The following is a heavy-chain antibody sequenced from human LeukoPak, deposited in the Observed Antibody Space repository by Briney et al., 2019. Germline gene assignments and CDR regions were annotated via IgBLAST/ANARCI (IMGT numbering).Heavy chain of an antibody. CDR1: GYTFTGYY. CDR3: ARDSLFLEWFSNWFDP. D-gene: IGHD3-3*01. V-gene: IGHV1-2*02. CDR2: INPNSGGT. Sequence: ASVKVSCKASGYTFTGYYMHWVRQAPGQGLEWMGLINPNSGGTNYAQKFQGRVTMTRDTSISTAYMELSRLRSDDTAVYYCARDSLFLEWFSNWFDPWGQGTLVTVSS. J-gene: IGHJ5*02.